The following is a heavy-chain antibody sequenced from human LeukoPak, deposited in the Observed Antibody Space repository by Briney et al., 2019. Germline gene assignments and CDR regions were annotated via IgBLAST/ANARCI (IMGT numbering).Heavy chain of an antibody. D-gene: IGHD2-2*02. CDR3: AREYLEYYFDY. V-gene: IGHV4-59*12. CDR1: GGSISSYY. CDR2: IYHSGST. Sequence: SETLSLTCTVSGGSISSYYWSWIRQPPGRGLEWIGYIYHSGSTYYNPSLKSRVTISVDRSKNQFSLKLSSVTAADTAVYYCAREYLEYYFDYWGQGTLVTVSS. J-gene: IGHJ4*02.